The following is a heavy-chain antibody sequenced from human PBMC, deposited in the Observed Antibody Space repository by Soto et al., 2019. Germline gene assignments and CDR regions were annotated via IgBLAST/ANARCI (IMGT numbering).Heavy chain of an antibody. CDR2: IYHSGST. D-gene: IGHD6-19*01. Sequence: QPPGKGRDWIGEIYHSGSTNYNPSLKSRVTISVHKSKNQFSLKLSSVPAADTAVYYCALECQAVAGIWYWFDVLDFLVQGTMVIGS. J-gene: IGHJ3*01. V-gene: IGHV4-4*02. CDR3: ALECQAVAGIWYWFDVLDF.